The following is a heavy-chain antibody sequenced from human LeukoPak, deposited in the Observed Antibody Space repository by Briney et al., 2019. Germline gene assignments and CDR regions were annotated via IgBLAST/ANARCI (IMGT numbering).Heavy chain of an antibody. D-gene: IGHD3-22*01. Sequence: SETLSLTWTVSGGSISSYYWSWIRQPAGKGLEWIGRIYTSGSTNYNPSLNSRVTMSVDTSKNQFSLKLGSVTAADTAVYYCARDLSYDSSGVWGQGTLVTVSS. CDR2: IYTSGST. J-gene: IGHJ4*02. V-gene: IGHV4-4*07. CDR1: GGSISSYY. CDR3: ARDLSYDSSGV.